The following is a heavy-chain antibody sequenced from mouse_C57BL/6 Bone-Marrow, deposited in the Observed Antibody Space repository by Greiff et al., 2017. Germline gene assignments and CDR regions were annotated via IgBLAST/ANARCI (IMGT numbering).Heavy chain of an antibody. J-gene: IGHJ1*03. D-gene: IGHD1-1*01. V-gene: IGHV1-15*01. CDR1: GYTFTDYE. Sequence: VQLQESGAELVRPGASVTLSCKASGYTFTDYEMHWVKQTPVHGLEWIGAIDPETGGTAYNQKFKGKAILTADKSSSTAYMELRSLTSEDSAVYYCTRDYGSRDWYFDVWGTGTTVTVSS. CDR2: IDPETGGT. CDR3: TRDYGSRDWYFDV.